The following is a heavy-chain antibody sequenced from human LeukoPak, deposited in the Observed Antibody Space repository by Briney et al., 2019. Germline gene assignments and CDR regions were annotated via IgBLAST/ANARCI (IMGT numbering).Heavy chain of an antibody. J-gene: IGHJ5*02. CDR2: INPNGGST. CDR1: GYTFTAYY. Sequence: ASVKVSCKASGYTFTAYYIHWVRQAPGQGLEWMGWINPNGGSTHYAQDFQGRLTMTRDTSISTAYMELNGLRCDDTALYYCARDASRTNFDPWGQGTLVTVSS. D-gene: IGHD2-2*01. CDR3: ARDASRTNFDP. V-gene: IGHV1-2*02.